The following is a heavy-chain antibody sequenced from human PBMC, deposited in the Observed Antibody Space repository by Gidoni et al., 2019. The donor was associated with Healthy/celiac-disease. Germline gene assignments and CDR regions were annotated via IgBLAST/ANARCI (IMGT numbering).Heavy chain of an antibody. CDR1: GFTFSSYG. CDR2: IWYDGSNK. D-gene: IGHD4-17*01. V-gene: IGHV3-33*01. Sequence: QVQLVESGGGVVQPGRSLRLSCAASGFTFSSYGMHWVRQAPGKGLEWVAVIWYDGSNKYYADSVKGRFTISRDNSKNTLYLQMNSLRAEDTAVYYCARGEGEMDYGDYGGRYFDYWGQGTLVTVSS. J-gene: IGHJ4*02. CDR3: ARGEGEMDYGDYGGRYFDY.